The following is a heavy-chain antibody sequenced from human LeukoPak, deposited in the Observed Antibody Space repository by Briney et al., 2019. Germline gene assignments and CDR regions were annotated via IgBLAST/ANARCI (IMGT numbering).Heavy chain of an antibody. D-gene: IGHD6-19*01. CDR2: INPNSGGT. CDR3: ARFIAVAGKFDY. J-gene: IGHJ4*02. V-gene: IGHV1-2*02. Sequence: ASVKVSCKASGYTSTGYYMHWVRQAPGQGLEWMGWINPNSGGTNYAQKFQGRVTMTRDTSISTAYIELSRLRSDDTAVYYCARFIAVAGKFDYWGQGTLVTVSS. CDR1: GYTSTGYY.